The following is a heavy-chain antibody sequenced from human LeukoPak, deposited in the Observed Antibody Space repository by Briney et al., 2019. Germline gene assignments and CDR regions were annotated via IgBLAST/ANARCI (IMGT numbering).Heavy chain of an antibody. J-gene: IGHJ5*02. D-gene: IGHD3-10*01. Sequence: SETLSLTCTVSGGSISSYYWSWIRQPPGKGLEWIGYIYYSGSTNYNPSLKSRVTISVDTSKNQFSLKLSSVTAADTAVYYCARGAALITMEDNWFDPWGQGTLVTVSS. CDR2: IYYSGST. CDR1: GGSISSYY. CDR3: ARGAALITMEDNWFDP. V-gene: IGHV4-59*01.